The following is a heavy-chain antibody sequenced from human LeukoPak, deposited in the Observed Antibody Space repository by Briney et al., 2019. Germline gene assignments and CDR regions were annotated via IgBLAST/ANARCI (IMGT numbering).Heavy chain of an antibody. D-gene: IGHD3-22*01. Sequence: ASVKVSCKASGGTFSSYAISWVRQAPGQGLEWMGGIIPIFGTANYAQKFQGRVTITADKSTSTAYMELSSLRSDDTAVYYCARVSNYDSSSYYYWGQGTLVTVSS. CDR2: IIPIFGTA. CDR1: GGTFSSYA. CDR3: ARVSNYDSSSYYY. J-gene: IGHJ4*02. V-gene: IGHV1-69*06.